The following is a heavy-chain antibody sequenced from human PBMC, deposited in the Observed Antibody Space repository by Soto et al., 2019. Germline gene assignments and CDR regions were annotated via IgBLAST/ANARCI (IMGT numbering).Heavy chain of an antibody. Sequence: EVQLVQSGAEVKKPGESLRISCKGSGYSFTSYWISWVRQMPGKGLEWMGRIDPSDSYTNYSPSFQGHVTISADKSNSTAYVQMSRRKASDTAMYYCARRTSFVAFDIWGQGTMVTVSS. CDR2: IDPSDSYT. V-gene: IGHV5-10-1*01. D-gene: IGHD3-3*01. J-gene: IGHJ3*02. CDR3: ARRTSFVAFDI. CDR1: GYSFTSYW.